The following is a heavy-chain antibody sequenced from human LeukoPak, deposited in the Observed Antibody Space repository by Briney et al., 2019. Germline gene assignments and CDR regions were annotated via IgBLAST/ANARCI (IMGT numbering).Heavy chain of an antibody. CDR2: IYPGDSET. D-gene: IGHD2-21*02. Sequence: GESLKISCKGSGYDFTTFWIGWVRQMPGKGLEWMGIIYPGDSETRYSPSFQGQVTISADKSINTAYLQWSSLKASDTAMYFCARVVVVTATHWYFDLWGRGSLVTVFS. CDR1: GYDFTTFW. CDR3: ARVVVVTATHWYFDL. V-gene: IGHV5-51*01. J-gene: IGHJ2*01.